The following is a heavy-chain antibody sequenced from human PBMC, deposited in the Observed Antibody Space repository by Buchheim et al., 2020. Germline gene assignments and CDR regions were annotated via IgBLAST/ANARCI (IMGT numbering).Heavy chain of an antibody. CDR1: GFTFSSYA. CDR2: ISYDGSNK. V-gene: IGHV3-30*04. Sequence: QVQLVESGGGVVQPGRSLRLSCAASGFTFSSYAMHWVRQAPGKGLEWVAVISYDGSNKYYADSVKGRFTISRDNSKNKLYLQMNSLRAEDTAVYYCAREIGMATIFSFDYWGQGTL. D-gene: IGHD5-24*01. J-gene: IGHJ4*02. CDR3: AREIGMATIFSFDY.